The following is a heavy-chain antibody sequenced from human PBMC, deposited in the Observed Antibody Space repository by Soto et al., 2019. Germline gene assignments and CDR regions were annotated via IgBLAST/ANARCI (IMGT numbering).Heavy chain of an antibody. CDR1: GFTFSSYD. Sequence: EVQLVESGGGLVQPGGSLRLSCAASGFTFSSYDIHWVRQATGKGLEWVSAIGTADDTYYPGSVNGRFNISRENAKNYLELQIRSLRAGDKALYFCATGAWNYRYFDLWGRGTLVTVSS. CDR2: IGTADDT. V-gene: IGHV3-13*01. D-gene: IGHD1-1*01. CDR3: ATGAWNYRYFDL. J-gene: IGHJ2*01.